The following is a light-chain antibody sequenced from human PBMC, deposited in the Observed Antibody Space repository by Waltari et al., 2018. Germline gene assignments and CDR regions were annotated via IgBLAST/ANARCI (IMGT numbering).Light chain of an antibody. CDR2: WAS. V-gene: IGKV4-1*01. Sequence: DIVMTQSPDSLALSLGERATINCRSSRTVFFSSNNKDFLSWYQQRPGQPPKLLIYWASTRESGVPDRFSGSGSGTNFTLTINGLQAEDVAVYYCQQFYITPQTFGQGTRVEIK. CDR3: QQFYITPQT. J-gene: IGKJ2*01. CDR1: RTVFFSSNNKDF.